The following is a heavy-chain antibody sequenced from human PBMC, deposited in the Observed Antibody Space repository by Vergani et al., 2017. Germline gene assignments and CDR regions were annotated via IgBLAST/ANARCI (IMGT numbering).Heavy chain of an antibody. CDR3: ATSDSSDPYAMDV. Sequence: QLVESGGDLVQPGGSLRLSCEASGITFWKFGMHWVRQGPGKGLEWVSGISWNSGAVDYADSVRGRFTISRDDAKRSVYLQMSGLRAEDTAIYYCATSDSSDPYAMDVWGPGTTVTVSS. CDR2: ISWNSGAV. CDR1: GITFWKFG. V-gene: IGHV3-9*01. D-gene: IGHD4-17*01. J-gene: IGHJ6*02.